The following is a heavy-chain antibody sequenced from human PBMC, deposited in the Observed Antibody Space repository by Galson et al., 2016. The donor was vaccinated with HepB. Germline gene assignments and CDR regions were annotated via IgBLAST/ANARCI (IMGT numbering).Heavy chain of an antibody. CDR2: VSYDRYSK. CDR1: GFIFSNYG. J-gene: IGHJ6*02. V-gene: IGHV3-30*18. CDR3: AKDVHTSGSESGMDG. Sequence: SLRLSCAASGFIFSNYGMHWVRQAPGKGLEWVAVVSYDRYSKYYADSVKGRFTISRDNSKTTMYLQMNRLRVEETAVYYCAKDVHTSGSESGMDGWGQGTTVTVSS. D-gene: IGHD3-10*01.